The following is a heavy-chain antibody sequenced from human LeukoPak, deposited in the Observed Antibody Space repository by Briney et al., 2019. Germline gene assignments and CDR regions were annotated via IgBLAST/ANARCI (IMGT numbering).Heavy chain of an antibody. J-gene: IGHJ3*02. CDR3: ARDKGLPQAFDI. V-gene: IGHV4-59*01. Sequence: PSETLSLTCTVSGGSISSFYWSWIRQPPGKGLEYIGYISYSETTSYNPSLKSRVTISVDTSKNQFSLRLTSVTAADTAVYYCARDKGLPQAFDIWGQGTMVTVSS. D-gene: IGHD5/OR15-5a*01. CDR1: GGSISSFY. CDR2: ISYSETT.